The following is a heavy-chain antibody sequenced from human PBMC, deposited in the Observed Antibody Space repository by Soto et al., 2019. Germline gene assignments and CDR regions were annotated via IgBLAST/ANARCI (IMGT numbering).Heavy chain of an antibody. CDR3: PRHTHGRENAKGYSYYAMDG. CDR1: GYSVTSYW. CDR2: IDPSDSYT. J-gene: IGHJ6*02. D-gene: IGHD1-1*01. V-gene: IGHV5-10-1*01. Sequence: GDSLKISCKGFGYSVTSYWISWVRQMPGKGMEWMGRIDPSDSYTNYSPSFQGHVTISADKSISTAYLQWSSLKASDTAMYYCPRHTHGRENAKGYSYYAMDGCGQGSTVT.